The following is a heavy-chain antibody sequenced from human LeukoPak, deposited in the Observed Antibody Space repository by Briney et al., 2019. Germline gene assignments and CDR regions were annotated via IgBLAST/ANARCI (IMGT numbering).Heavy chain of an antibody. CDR3: ARVRSYCSGGSCWDAFDI. CDR2: IYYSGST. CDR1: GGSISIYY. D-gene: IGHD2-15*01. J-gene: IGHJ3*02. V-gene: IGHV4-59*01. Sequence: SETLSLTCTVSGGSISIYYWSWIRQPPGKGLEWIGYIYYSGSTNYNPSLKRRVTISVDTSKNQFSLKLSSVTAADTAVYYCARVRSYCSGGSCWDAFDIWGPGTMVTVSS.